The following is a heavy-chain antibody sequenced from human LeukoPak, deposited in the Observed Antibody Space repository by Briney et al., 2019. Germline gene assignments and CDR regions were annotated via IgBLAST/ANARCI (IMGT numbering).Heavy chain of an antibody. V-gene: IGHV4-39*01. CDR1: GGSISSSSYY. J-gene: IGHJ4*02. D-gene: IGHD6-13*01. CDR3: ARRSIAAAGTGVRYFVY. CDR2: IYYSGST. Sequence: SETLSLTCTVSGGSISSSSYYWGWIRQPPGKGLEWIGSIYYSGSTYYNPSLKSRVTISVDTSKNQFSLKLSSVTAADTAVYYCARRSIAAAGTGVRYFVYWGQGTLVTVSS.